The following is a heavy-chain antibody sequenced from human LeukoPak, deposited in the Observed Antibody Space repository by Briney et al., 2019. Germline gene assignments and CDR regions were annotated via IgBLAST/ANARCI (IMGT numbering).Heavy chain of an antibody. V-gene: IGHV4-61*02. CDR2: IHSSGST. Sequence: SETLSLTCTVSGGSITSGSYYWTWIRRPAGKGLEWVGRIHSSGSTNYNPSLNSRVTVSADTSNNQFSLKLSSVTAADTAIYYCATSASSGSNYFDPWGQGILVTVSS. J-gene: IGHJ5*02. CDR3: ATSASSGSNYFDP. D-gene: IGHD4/OR15-4a*01. CDR1: GGSITSGSYY.